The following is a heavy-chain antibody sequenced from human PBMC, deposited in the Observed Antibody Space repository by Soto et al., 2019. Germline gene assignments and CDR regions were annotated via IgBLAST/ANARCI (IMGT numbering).Heavy chain of an antibody. D-gene: IGHD2-15*01. CDR1: GGSFSGYY. V-gene: IGHV4-34*01. CDR2: INHSGST. CDR3: ARGRLEVVVAATHGLNWFDP. J-gene: IGHJ5*02. Sequence: TSETLSLTCAVYGGSFSGYYWSWIRQPPGKRLEWIGEINHSGSTNYNPSLKSRVTISVDTSKNQFSLKLSSVTAADTAVYYCARGRLEVVVAATHGLNWFDPWGQGTLVTVSS.